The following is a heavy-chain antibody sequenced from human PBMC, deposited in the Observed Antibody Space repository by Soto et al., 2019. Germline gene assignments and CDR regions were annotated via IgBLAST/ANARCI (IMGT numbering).Heavy chain of an antibody. D-gene: IGHD2-2*01. CDR1: GGTFSSYA. V-gene: IGHV1-69*13. CDR2: IIPIFGTA. J-gene: IGHJ6*02. Sequence: ASVKVSCKASGGTFSSYAISWVRQAPGQGLEWMGGIIPIFGTANYAQKFQGRVTITADESTSTAYMELSSLRSEDTAVYYCARFRAAASLGRRDYYYGMDVWGQGTTVTVSS. CDR3: ARFRAAASLGRRDYYYGMDV.